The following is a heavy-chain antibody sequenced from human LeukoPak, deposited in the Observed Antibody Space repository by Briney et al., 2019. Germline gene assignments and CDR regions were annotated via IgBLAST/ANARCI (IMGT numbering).Heavy chain of an antibody. V-gene: IGHV1-46*01. Sequence: GASVTVSCMASVYTFTSYYLHWVRQARGKGLAWMGIINPSGGSTSYAQKFQGRVTMTRDTSTSTVYMELSSLRSEDTAVYYCARTLTLPNWFDPWGQGTLVTVSS. D-gene: IGHD2-21*02. CDR1: VYTFTSYY. CDR3: ARTLTLPNWFDP. CDR2: INPSGGST. J-gene: IGHJ5*02.